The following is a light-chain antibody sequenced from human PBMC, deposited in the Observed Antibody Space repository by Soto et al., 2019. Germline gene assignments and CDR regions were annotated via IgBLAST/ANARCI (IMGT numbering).Light chain of an antibody. J-gene: IGKJ1*01. CDR1: QTISSNN. V-gene: IGKV3-20*01. Sequence: EIVLTQSPGTLSVSPGERATLSCRASQTISSNNLAWYQQKPGQAPSLLIYGTSSRATGIPDRFSGRGSGTQFTLNASRWEREEYAILYCRQYGGWTVGEGPKVGI. CDR2: GTS. CDR3: RQYGGWT.